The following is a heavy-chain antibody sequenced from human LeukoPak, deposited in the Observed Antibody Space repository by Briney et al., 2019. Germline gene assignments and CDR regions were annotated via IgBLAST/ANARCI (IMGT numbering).Heavy chain of an antibody. CDR2: ISSSGST. CDR3: ARDAPLGGAARPYYYYYMDV. Sequence: SETLSLTCTVSGDSISSGDYYWSWIRQPAGKGLEWIGRISSSGSTNYNPSLKSRVTISVDTSKNQFSLKLSSVTAADTAVYYCARDAPLGGAARPYYYYYMDVWGKGTTVTVSS. D-gene: IGHD6-6*01. CDR1: GDSISSGDYY. J-gene: IGHJ6*03. V-gene: IGHV4-61*02.